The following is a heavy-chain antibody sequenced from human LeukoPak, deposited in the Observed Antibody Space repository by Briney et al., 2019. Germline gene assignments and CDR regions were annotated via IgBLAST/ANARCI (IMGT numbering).Heavy chain of an antibody. CDR2: IYYSGST. J-gene: IGHJ4*02. CDR3: ARENIVATNCFDY. D-gene: IGHD5-12*01. V-gene: IGHV4-30-4*01. CDR1: GGSISSGDYY. Sequence: SETLSVTCTVSGGSISSGDYYWSWIRQPPGKGLEWIGYIYYSGSTYCNPSLKSRVTISVDTSKNQFSLKLSSVTAADTAVYYCARENIVATNCFDYWVQGTLVTVSS.